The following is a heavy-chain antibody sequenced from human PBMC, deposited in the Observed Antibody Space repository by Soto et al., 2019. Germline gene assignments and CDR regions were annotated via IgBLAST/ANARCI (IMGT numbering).Heavy chain of an antibody. V-gene: IGHV1-69*01. D-gene: IGHD3-10*01. CDR2: IIPNFDTP. CDR3: AVAMVREILIFESSGMHV. J-gene: IGHJ6*02. Sequence: LVQSGAEVKKPGSSVKVSCKTSGGSFNNYAVSWVRQAPGQGLEWMGGIIPNFDTPNYAQKFQDRVTIIADESTSTVYMELRSLRSNDTAVYYCAVAMVREILIFESSGMHVWGQGTTVIVSS. CDR1: GGSFNNYA.